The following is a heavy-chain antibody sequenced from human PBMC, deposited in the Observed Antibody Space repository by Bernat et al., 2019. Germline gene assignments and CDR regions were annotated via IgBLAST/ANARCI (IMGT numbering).Heavy chain of an antibody. J-gene: IGHJ6*02. CDR2: INHSGST. Sequence: QVQLQQWGAGLLKPSETLSLTCAVYGGSFSGYYWSWIRQPPGKGLEWIGEINHSGSTNYNPSLKSRVTISVDTSKNQFSLKLSSVTAADTAVYYRARGPWSGYKSTYYYYYGMDVWGQGTTVTVSS. CDR1: GGSFSGYY. D-gene: IGHD3-3*01. V-gene: IGHV4-34*01. CDR3: ARGPWSGYKSTYYYYYGMDV.